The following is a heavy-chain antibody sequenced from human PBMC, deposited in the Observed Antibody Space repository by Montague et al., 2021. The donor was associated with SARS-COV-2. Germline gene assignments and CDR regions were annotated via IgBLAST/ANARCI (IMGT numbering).Heavy chain of an antibody. CDR2: ISGSGGTT. J-gene: IGHJ4*02. D-gene: IGHD2-21*02. CDR1: GFTFSKYA. CDR3: AKGFPHCLPSVLDY. Sequence: SLRLSCAASGFTFSKYAMNWVRQAPGKGLEWVSSISGSGGTTYYADSVKGRFTISRDNAKNSLYLQMNSLRAEETALYYCAKGFPHCLPSVLDYWGQGTLVTVSS. V-gene: IGHV3-23*01.